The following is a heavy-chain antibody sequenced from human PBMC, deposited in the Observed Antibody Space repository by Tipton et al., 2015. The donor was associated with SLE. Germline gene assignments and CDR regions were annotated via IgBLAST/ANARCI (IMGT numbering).Heavy chain of an antibody. Sequence: SLRLSCAASGFTVSSNYMSWVRQAPGKGLAWVSVIYSGGSTYYADSVKGRFTISRDNSKNTLYLQMNSLRAEDTAVYYCARVGLYYYYGMDVWGQGSTVTVSS. CDR3: ARVGLYYYYGMDV. CDR2: IYSGGST. V-gene: IGHV3-53*01. CDR1: GFTVSSNY. D-gene: IGHD3/OR15-3a*01. J-gene: IGHJ6*02.